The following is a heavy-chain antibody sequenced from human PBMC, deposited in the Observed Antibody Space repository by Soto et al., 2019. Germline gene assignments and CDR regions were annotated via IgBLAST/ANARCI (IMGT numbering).Heavy chain of an antibody. CDR2: ISAYNGDT. J-gene: IGHJ4*02. CDR3: ARGLSGSFYYRGDYFTY. V-gene: IGHV1-18*01. CDR1: GYTFTSHG. D-gene: IGHD1-26*01. Sequence: QVQLVQSGAEVKKPGASVRVSCKSSGYTFTSHGLNWVRQAPGQGLEWMGWISAYNGDTSYAQKFQGRVSMTTDTSTTTAYMELRSLRSDDTAVYYCARGLSGSFYYRGDYFTYWGQGSLVTVTS.